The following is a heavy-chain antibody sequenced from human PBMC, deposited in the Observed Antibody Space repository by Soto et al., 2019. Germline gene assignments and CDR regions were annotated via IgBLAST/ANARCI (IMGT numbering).Heavy chain of an antibody. J-gene: IGHJ4*02. CDR1: GDSISTYY. D-gene: IGHD1-1*01. CDR2: IFYSGGT. CDR3: ARLQLVQKVIDY. Sequence: PSETLSLTCTVSGDSISTYYWSWIRQPPGKGLQWIGYIFYSGGTAYNPSLKGRVTISLDMSKKQISLKLSSVTTADTATYFCARLQLVQKVIDYWGQGTLVTVSS. V-gene: IGHV4-59*01.